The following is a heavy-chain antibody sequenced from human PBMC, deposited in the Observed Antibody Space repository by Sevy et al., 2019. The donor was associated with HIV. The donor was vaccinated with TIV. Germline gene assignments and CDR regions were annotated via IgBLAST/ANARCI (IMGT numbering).Heavy chain of an antibody. Sequence: GGSLRLSCAASGFTFSSYAMHWVRQAPGKGLEWVAVISYDGSKKYYADSVKGRFTISRDNSKNTLYLQMNSLRAEDTAVYFCASVAVGVVVPAAMRVSGGWFDPWGQGTLVTVSS. CDR1: GFTFSSYA. CDR3: ASVAVGVVVPAAMRVSGGWFDP. D-gene: IGHD2-2*01. V-gene: IGHV3-30-3*01. J-gene: IGHJ5*02. CDR2: ISYDGSKK.